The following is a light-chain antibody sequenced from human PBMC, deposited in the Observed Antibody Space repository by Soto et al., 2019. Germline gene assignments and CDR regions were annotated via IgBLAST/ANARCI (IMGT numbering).Light chain of an antibody. Sequence: NFMLTQPHSVSESPGKTVTISCTRSSGSIASNYVQWYQQRPGSAPTPVIYEDSQGPSGVPDRFSGSIDSSSNSASLTISRLQTEDEADYYCQSFDINNVVFGGGTKLTVL. CDR3: QSFDINNVV. CDR2: EDS. J-gene: IGLJ2*01. CDR1: SGSIASNY. V-gene: IGLV6-57*04.